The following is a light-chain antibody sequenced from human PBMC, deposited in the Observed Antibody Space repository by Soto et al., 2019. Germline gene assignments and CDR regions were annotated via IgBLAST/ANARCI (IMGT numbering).Light chain of an antibody. Sequence: VVTQEPSVTVSPGGTVTLTCGSSTGAVTSGHYPYWFQQKPGQAPRTLIYDTNNKHSWTPARFSGSLLGGKAALTLSGAQPEDEAEYYCLLSYTDDKVFGTGTKVTVL. J-gene: IGLJ1*01. CDR3: LLSYTDDKV. CDR1: TGAVTSGHY. CDR2: DTN. V-gene: IGLV7-46*01.